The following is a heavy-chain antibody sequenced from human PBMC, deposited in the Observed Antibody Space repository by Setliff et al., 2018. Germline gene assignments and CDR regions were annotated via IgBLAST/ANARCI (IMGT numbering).Heavy chain of an antibody. CDR3: ARADYSSSLHYFDC. V-gene: IGHV1-18*01. J-gene: IGHJ4*02. CDR2: ISVYNGKT. CDR1: GYTFTSYG. Sequence: GASVKVSCKASGYTFTSYGFSWVRQAPGQGLEWMGWISVYNGKTKYAQKFQGRVTMTTDTSTRTAYMEVTSLRSDDTAFYYCARADYSSSLHYFDCWGQGTLVTVSS. D-gene: IGHD6-13*01.